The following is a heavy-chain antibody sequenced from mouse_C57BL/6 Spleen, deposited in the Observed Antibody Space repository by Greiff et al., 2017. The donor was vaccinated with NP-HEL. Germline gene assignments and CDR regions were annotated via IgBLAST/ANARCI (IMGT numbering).Heavy chain of an antibody. Sequence: VQLQQSGGDLVKPGGSLKLSCAASGFTFSSYGMSWVRQTPDKRLEWVATISSGGSYTYYPDSVKGRFTISRDNAKNTLYLQLSSLKSEDTAMYYCARQDYYGSSYVWYFDVWGTGTTVTVSS. V-gene: IGHV5-6*01. CDR2: ISSGGSYT. J-gene: IGHJ1*03. CDR3: ARQDYYGSSYVWYFDV. D-gene: IGHD1-1*01. CDR1: GFTFSSYG.